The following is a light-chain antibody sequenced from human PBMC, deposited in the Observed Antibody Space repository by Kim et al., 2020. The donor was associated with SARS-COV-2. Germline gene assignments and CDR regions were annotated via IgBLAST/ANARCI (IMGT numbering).Light chain of an antibody. CDR3: NCRDSNHWV. CDR1: SLISHY. Sequence: VALGQKVMITGQGDSLISHYASWYRQKPGQAPVLVIYGKNNRPSGIPARFSGSTSGNTASLTITGAQAEDEADYYCNCRDSNHWVFGGGTKVTVL. CDR2: GKN. V-gene: IGLV3-19*01. J-gene: IGLJ3*02.